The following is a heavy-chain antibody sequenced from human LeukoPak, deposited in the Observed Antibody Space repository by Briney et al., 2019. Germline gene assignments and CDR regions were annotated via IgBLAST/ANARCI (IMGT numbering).Heavy chain of an antibody. J-gene: IGHJ4*02. D-gene: IGHD1-26*01. CDR2: VHYTGST. CDR3: ATLGLLRGAGFNLATHFDF. V-gene: IGHV4-39*01. CDR1: GVSISNNYYY. Sequence: KPSETLSLTCTVSGVSISNNYYYWAWIRQPPGKGQEMIGYVHYTGSTFYNSSLKSRVTISADTSQNQFSLSLTSVTAADTAVYYCATLGLLRGAGFNLATHFDFWGQGTLVTVSS.